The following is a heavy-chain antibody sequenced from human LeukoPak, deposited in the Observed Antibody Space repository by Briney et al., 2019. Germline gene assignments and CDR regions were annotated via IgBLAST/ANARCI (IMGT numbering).Heavy chain of an antibody. V-gene: IGHV1-18*01. Sequence: ASVKVSCKASGYTFTNYGITWVRQAPGQGLEWMGWISAYNGDPNYAQKLQGRLTMTTDTSTSTAYMGLRSLRSDDTAVYHCARDFYYGSGSPLGYWGQGTLVTVSS. CDR2: ISAYNGDP. D-gene: IGHD3-10*01. CDR1: GYTFTNYG. CDR3: ARDFYYGSGSPLGY. J-gene: IGHJ4*02.